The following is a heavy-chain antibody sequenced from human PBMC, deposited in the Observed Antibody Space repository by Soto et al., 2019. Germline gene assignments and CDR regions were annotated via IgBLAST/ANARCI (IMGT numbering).Heavy chain of an antibody. J-gene: IGHJ3*02. CDR2: IYWDDDK. V-gene: IGHV2-5*02. D-gene: IGHD3-16*02. Sequence: QITLKESGPTLVKPTQTLTLTCTFSGFSLSTSGVGVGWIRQPPGKALEWLALIYWDDDKRYSPSLKSRLTITKDTSKNQVVLTMPNMDPVDTARYYCAHRRPISDYIWGSYRYRSAFDIWGQGTMVTVSS. CDR1: GFSLSTSGVG. CDR3: AHRRPISDYIWGSYRYRSAFDI.